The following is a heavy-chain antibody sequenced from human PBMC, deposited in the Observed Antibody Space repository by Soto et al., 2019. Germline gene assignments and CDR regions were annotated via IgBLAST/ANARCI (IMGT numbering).Heavy chain of an antibody. D-gene: IGHD2-2*01. J-gene: IGHJ4*02. V-gene: IGHV1-46*01. CDR1: GYIFPSSY. CDR3: ARGPATAPDDY. Sequence: QVQLAQSGTEVKKPGASVKVSCKTSGYIFPSSYIHWVRQAPGQGLEWMGIINPSGGTTTYAQKFQGRVTMTRDTSTSTVYMELSSLRSEDTAVYYCARGPATAPDDYWGLGTLVTVSS. CDR2: INPSGGTT.